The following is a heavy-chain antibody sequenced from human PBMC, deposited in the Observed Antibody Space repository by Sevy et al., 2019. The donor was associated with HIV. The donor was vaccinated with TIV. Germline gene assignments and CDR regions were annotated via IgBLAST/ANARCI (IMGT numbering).Heavy chain of an antibody. J-gene: IGHJ4*02. CDR3: AGENAWGRGYS. D-gene: IGHD1-26*01. CDR1: GGSITSLY. CDR2: IYYNGHI. V-gene: IGHV4-59*08. Sequence: LSLTCTVSGGSITSLYWNWIRQPPGKGLEWIANIYYNGHINYNPSLKSQVTLSLDTSKNQFSLRLSSVTAADTAMYYCAGENAWGRGYSWGQGTLVTVSS.